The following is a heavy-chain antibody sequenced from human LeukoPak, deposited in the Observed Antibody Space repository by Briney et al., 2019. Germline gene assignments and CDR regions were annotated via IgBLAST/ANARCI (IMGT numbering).Heavy chain of an antibody. D-gene: IGHD3-22*01. CDR2: IRSSGDYT. Sequence: GGSLRLSCTASGFSFSSYAMHWVREAPGKGLEFVSAIRSSGDYTYYANSVKGRFTVSRDNSKSTLHLQMGSLRAEDMAVYYCARDQGYDNSGYNFFDYWGQGTLVTVSS. V-gene: IGHV3-64*01. CDR3: ARDQGYDNSGYNFFDY. J-gene: IGHJ4*02. CDR1: GFSFSSYA.